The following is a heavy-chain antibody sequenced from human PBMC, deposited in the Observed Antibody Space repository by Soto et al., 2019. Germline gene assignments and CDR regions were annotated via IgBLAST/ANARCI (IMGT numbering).Heavy chain of an antibody. J-gene: IGHJ6*02. D-gene: IGHD6-19*01. V-gene: IGHV3-20*04. CDR2: INWNGGST. Sequence: PGGSLRLSCAASGFTFDDYGMSWVRQAPGKGLEWVSGINWNGGSTGYADSVKGRFTISRDNAKNSLYLQMNSLRAEDTALYYCAREVSIAVAGTVYYGMDVWGQGTTVTVSS. CDR3: AREVSIAVAGTVYYGMDV. CDR1: GFTFDDYG.